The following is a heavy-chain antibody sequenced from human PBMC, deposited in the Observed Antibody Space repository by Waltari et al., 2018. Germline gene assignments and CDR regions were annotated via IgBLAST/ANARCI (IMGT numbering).Heavy chain of an antibody. D-gene: IGHD6-19*01. CDR2: MNPNSGNT. CDR3: ARLTRSGWYARNYYYYMDV. Sequence: QVQLVQSGAEVKKPGASVKVSCKASGYTFTSYDINWVRQATGQGLEWLGWMNPNSGNTGYAQKFQGRVTMTRNTSISTADMELSSLRSEDTAVDYCARLTRSGWYARNYYYYMDVWGKGTTVTVSS. J-gene: IGHJ6*03. CDR1: GYTFTSYD. V-gene: IGHV1-8*01.